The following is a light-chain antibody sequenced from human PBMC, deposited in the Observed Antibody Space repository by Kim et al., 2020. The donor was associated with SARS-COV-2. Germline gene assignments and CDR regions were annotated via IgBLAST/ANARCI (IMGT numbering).Light chain of an antibody. CDR2: RAS. J-gene: IGKJ5*01. CDR3: QQNGNSPVT. V-gene: IGKV3-20*01. Sequence: PPGERATPSCRASQSVTSNYVAWFQQRPGQAPRLLIYRASRAAPGIPDRFSGSGSGTDFTLTISRLEPEDSAVYYCQQNGNSPVTFGRGTRLEIK. CDR1: QSVTSNY.